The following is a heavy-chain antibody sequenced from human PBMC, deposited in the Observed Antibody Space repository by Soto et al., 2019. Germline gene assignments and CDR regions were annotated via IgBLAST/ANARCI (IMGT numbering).Heavy chain of an antibody. CDR3: AHRGYTSNWLH. V-gene: IGHV2-5*02. D-gene: IGHD6-13*01. J-gene: IGHJ4*02. CDR1: GFSLSTSGVG. Sequence: GPTLVNPTQPLTLTGPFSGFSLSTSGVGVGWIRQPPRKTLEWLALIYWDDDKRYSPSLRSRLTITKDTSKNQVVLTMTNMDPVDTATYYCAHRGYTSNWLHWGQGTLVTVSS. CDR2: IYWDDDK.